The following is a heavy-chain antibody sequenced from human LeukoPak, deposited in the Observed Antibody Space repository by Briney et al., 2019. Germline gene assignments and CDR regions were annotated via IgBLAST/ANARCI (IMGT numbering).Heavy chain of an antibody. V-gene: IGHV1-2*02. CDR2: INPNSGGT. J-gene: IGHJ5*02. Sequence: GASMKVSCKASGYTFTGYYMHWVRQAPGQGLEWIGSINPNSGGTNYAQKFQGRVTMTRDTSISTAYMELSRLRADDTAVYYCARPGCSGGSCYSDWFDPWGQGTLVTVSS. CDR1: GYTFTGYY. CDR3: ARPGCSGGSCYSDWFDP. D-gene: IGHD2-15*01.